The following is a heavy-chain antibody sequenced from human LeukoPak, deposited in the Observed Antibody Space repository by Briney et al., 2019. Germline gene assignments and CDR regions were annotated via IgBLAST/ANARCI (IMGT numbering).Heavy chain of an antibody. CDR2: IIGGAGGT. V-gene: IGHV3-23*01. Sequence: GGSLRLSCAASGFSFSSHGMSWVRQAPGEGLEWVSGIIGGAGGTYYADSVKGRFTISRDNSKNTLYLQMNSLRAEDTAVYYCTHGSMYQLDYWGQGTLVTVSS. D-gene: IGHD2-2*01. CDR1: GFSFSSHG. CDR3: THGSMYQLDY. J-gene: IGHJ4*02.